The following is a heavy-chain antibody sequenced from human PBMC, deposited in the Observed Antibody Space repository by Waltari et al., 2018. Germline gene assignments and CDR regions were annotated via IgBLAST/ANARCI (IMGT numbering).Heavy chain of an antibody. Sequence: QLQLQQSGPGLVKPSESLSLTRGVSGDSMSDNYWWSWVRQSPGKGLEWIGQIHRSGRTYYNPSLESRVTVSMDTSNNKFSLKMSSAIAADTAVYYCARDRGRGLYFDSWGQGTLVTVSP. CDR3: ARDRGRGLYFDS. CDR1: GDSMSDNYW. J-gene: IGHJ4*02. V-gene: IGHV4-4*02. CDR2: IHRSGRT. D-gene: IGHD2-15*01.